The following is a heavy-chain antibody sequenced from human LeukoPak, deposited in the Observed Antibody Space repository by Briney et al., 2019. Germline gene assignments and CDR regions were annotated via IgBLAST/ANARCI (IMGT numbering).Heavy chain of an antibody. V-gene: IGHV3-21*01. D-gene: IGHD5-12*01. J-gene: IGHJ4*02. CDR3: ASSGYTF. CDR1: GFIFSDYP. CDR2: ISDSSSSL. Sequence: GGSLRLSCATSGFIFSDYPMNWVRQAPGQGLEWVSSISDSSSSLYYADSVMGRFTISRDNAKSSVYLQMNNLRAEDTALYYCASSGYTFWGQGTLVTVSS.